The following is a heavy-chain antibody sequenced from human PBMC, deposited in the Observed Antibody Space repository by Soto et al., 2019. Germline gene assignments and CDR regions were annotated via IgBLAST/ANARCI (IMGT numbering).Heavy chain of an antibody. J-gene: IGHJ6*02. Sequence: GGSLRLSCTASGFTFGYYAMSWFRQSPGKGLEWVGFIRSKPYDGTTEYAASAKGRFTISRDDSKSIAYLQMNSLKTEDTAVYYCAKDLFSMVRGASYYSYGMDVWGQGTTVTVS. V-gene: IGHV3-49*03. D-gene: IGHD3-10*01. CDR3: AKDLFSMVRGASYYSYGMDV. CDR2: IRSKPYDGTT. CDR1: GFTFGYYA.